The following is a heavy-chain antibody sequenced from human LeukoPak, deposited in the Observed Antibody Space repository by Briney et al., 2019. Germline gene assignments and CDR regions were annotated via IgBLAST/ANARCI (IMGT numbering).Heavy chain of an antibody. J-gene: IGHJ4*02. D-gene: IGHD6-19*01. Sequence: ASVKVSCKASGYTFTGYYMHWVRQAPGQGLEWMGWINPNSGGTNYAQKFQGRVTMTRDTSISTAYMELSRLRSDDTAAYYCARDGEVAGWSTVFDYWGQGTLVTVSS. V-gene: IGHV1-2*02. CDR1: GYTFTGYY. CDR2: INPNSGGT. CDR3: ARDGEVAGWSTVFDY.